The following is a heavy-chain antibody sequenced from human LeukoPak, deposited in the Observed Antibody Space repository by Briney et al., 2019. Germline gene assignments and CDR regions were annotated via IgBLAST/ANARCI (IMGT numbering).Heavy chain of an antibody. V-gene: IGHV1-3*01. D-gene: IGHD1-1*01. CDR2: INAGNGNT. CDR1: GYTFTSYA. Sequence: ASVKVSCKASGYTFTSYAMHWVRQAPGQRLEWMGWINAGNGNTKYSQKFQGRVTITRDTSASTAYMELSSLRSKDTAVYYCARVKYNWNDIFENWFDPWGQGTLVTVSS. J-gene: IGHJ5*02. CDR3: ARVKYNWNDIFENWFDP.